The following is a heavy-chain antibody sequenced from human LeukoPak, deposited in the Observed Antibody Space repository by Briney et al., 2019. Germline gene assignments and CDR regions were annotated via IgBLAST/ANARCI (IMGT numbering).Heavy chain of an antibody. CDR1: GGTFSSYA. V-gene: IGHV1-69*13. Sequence: VASVKVSCKASGGTFSSYAISWVRQAPGQGLEWMGGVVPIFGTANYAQKFQGRVTITADESTSTAYMELSSLRSEDTAVYYCAKGVGVSYFDYWGQGTLVTVSS. D-gene: IGHD1-26*01. CDR3: AKGVGVSYFDY. CDR2: VVPIFGTA. J-gene: IGHJ4*02.